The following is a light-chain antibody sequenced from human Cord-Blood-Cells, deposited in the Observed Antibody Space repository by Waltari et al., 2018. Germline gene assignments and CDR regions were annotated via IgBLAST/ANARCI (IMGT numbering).Light chain of an antibody. J-gene: IGKJ4*01. Sequence: EIVMTQSPATLTVSPGERDTLSCRASQSVSSNLAWSQQKPGQAPRLLIYGASTRATGIPARFSGSGSGTEFTLTISSLQSEDFAVYYCQQYNNWPPLTFGGGTKVEIK. V-gene: IGKV3-15*01. CDR2: GAS. CDR3: QQYNNWPPLT. CDR1: QSVSSN.